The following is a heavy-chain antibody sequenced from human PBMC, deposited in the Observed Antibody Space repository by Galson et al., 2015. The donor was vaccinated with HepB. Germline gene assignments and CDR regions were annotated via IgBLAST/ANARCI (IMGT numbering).Heavy chain of an antibody. CDR3: ARGMYSSGWSDVYDM. J-gene: IGHJ3*02. CDR1: GFTFSTYD. V-gene: IGHV3-33*08. D-gene: IGHD6-19*01. Sequence: SLRLSCAGSGFTFSTYDMHWVRQAPGKGLEWMAVLRYDGSSEFYADSVKGRFTISRDNSKNTLYLQMNKLRDEDTAVYHCARGMYSSGWSDVYDMWGQGTMVTVSS. CDR2: LRYDGSSE.